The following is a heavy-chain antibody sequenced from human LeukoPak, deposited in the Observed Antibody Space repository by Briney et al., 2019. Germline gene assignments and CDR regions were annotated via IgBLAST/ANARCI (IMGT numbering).Heavy chain of an antibody. V-gene: IGHV1-2*02. D-gene: IGHD1-26*01. Sequence: SVKVSCKASGYIFTDYYMHWVRQAPGQGLEWMGWINPNSGGTNYAQKFQGRVTTTRDTSISTAYMELSRLRSDDTAVYYCARAGGPYSGISNWFDPWGQGTLVTVSS. CDR3: ARAGGPYSGISNWFDP. J-gene: IGHJ5*02. CDR1: GYIFTDYY. CDR2: INPNSGGT.